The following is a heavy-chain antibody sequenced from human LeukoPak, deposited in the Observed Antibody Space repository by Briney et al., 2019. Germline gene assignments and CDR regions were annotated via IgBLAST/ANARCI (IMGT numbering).Heavy chain of an antibody. J-gene: IGHJ4*02. CDR3: ARDPTAGTDLDY. CDR1: GYTFTGYS. D-gene: IGHD6-19*01. V-gene: IGHV1-46*01. Sequence: ASVKVSCKASGYTFTGYSMHWVRQAPGQGLEWMGSINPSSDTTSYAQKFQGRVTMTRDTSTSTVYMELSSLRSDDTAVYYCARDPTAGTDLDYWGQGTLVTVSS. CDR2: INPSSDTT.